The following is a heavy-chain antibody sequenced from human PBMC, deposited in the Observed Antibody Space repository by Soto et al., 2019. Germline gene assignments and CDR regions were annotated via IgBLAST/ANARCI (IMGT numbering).Heavy chain of an antibody. CDR2: ISSSSSYT. Sequence: QVQLVESGGGLVKPGGSLRLSCAASGFTFSDYYMSWIRQAPGKGLEWVSYISSSSSYTNYADSVKGRFTISRDNAKNSLYLQMNSLRAEDTAVYYCARYKAHRFRAEYFQHWGQGTLVTVSS. CDR3: ARYKAHRFRAEYFQH. CDR1: GFTFSDYY. D-gene: IGHD1-20*01. V-gene: IGHV3-11*05. J-gene: IGHJ1*01.